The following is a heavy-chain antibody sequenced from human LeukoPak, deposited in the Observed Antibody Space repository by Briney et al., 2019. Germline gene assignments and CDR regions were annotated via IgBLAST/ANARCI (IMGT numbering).Heavy chain of an antibody. Sequence: ASVKVSCKASGYTFTGYYMHWVRQAPGQGLEWMGWINPNSGGTNYAQKFQGRVTMTRDTSISTAYMELSRLRSDDTAVYYCARITMVRGVIITRGGYFDYWGQGTLVTVSS. V-gene: IGHV1-2*02. J-gene: IGHJ4*02. CDR1: GYTFTGYY. CDR3: ARITMVRGVIITRGGYFDY. D-gene: IGHD3-10*01. CDR2: INPNSGGT.